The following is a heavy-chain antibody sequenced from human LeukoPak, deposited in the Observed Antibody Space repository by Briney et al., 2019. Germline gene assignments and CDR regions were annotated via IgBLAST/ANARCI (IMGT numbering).Heavy chain of an antibody. CDR1: GFTFSGSA. J-gene: IGHJ3*02. CDR3: ARRSWGDTVTLDAFDI. Sequence: PGGSLRLSCAASGFTFSGSAMHWVRQASGKGLEWVGRIRSKANNYATAYSASLKGRFTISRDDSKNTAYLQMNSLKTEDTAVYYCARRSWGDTVTLDAFDIWGQGTMVTVSS. CDR2: IRSKANNYAT. V-gene: IGHV3-73*01. D-gene: IGHD4-17*01.